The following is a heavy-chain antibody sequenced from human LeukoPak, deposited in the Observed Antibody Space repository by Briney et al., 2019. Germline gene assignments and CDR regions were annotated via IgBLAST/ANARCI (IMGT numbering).Heavy chain of an antibody. CDR3: ARSRAYDYHFDN. Sequence: SETLSLTCTVSGVSISSYYWSWIRQSPRKGLEWIGYIFYSGSTNYNPSLKSRVTISVDTSKNQFSLKLTSVTAADTAVYYCARSRAYDYHFDNWGQGTLVTVSS. J-gene: IGHJ4*02. D-gene: IGHD5-12*01. V-gene: IGHV4-59*01. CDR2: IFYSGST. CDR1: GVSISSYY.